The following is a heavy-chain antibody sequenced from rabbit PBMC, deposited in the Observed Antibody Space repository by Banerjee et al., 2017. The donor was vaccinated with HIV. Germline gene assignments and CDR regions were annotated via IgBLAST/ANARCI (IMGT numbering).Heavy chain of an antibody. CDR3: ARISGWGGDL. Sequence: QSLEESGGDLVKPGASLTLTCTASGFSFSNGYVMCWVRQAPGKGLEWIACINTISGDTVYASWAKGRFTISKTSWTTVTLQMTSLTAADTATYFCARISGWGGDLWGPGTLVTVS. J-gene: IGHJ4*01. D-gene: IGHD4-1*01. V-gene: IGHV1S40*01. CDR2: INTISGDT. CDR1: GFSFSNGYV.